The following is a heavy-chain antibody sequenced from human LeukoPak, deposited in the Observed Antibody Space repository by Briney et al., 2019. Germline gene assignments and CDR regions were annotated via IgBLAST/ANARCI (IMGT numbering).Heavy chain of an antibody. Sequence: PSETLSLTCTVSGGSISSSSYYWGWIRQPPGKGLEWIGSTYYSGSTYYNPSLKSRVTRSVDTSKNQFSLKLSSVTAADTAVYYCARGDYSLDYWGQGTLVTVSS. CDR3: ARGDYSLDY. J-gene: IGHJ4*02. CDR1: GGSISSSSYY. CDR2: TYYSGST. V-gene: IGHV4-39*07. D-gene: IGHD4-11*01.